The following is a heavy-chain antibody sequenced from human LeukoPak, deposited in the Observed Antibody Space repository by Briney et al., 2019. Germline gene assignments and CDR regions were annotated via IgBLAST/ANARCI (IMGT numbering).Heavy chain of an antibody. D-gene: IGHD3-10*01. Sequence: PGGSLRLSCAASGFTFSSYSMNWVRQAPGKGLEWVSSISSSSSYIYYADSVKGRFTISRDNAKNSLYLQMNNLRAEDTAVYYCARWGPTIRGVQNNWGQGTLVTVSS. V-gene: IGHV3-21*01. CDR1: GFTFSSYS. J-gene: IGHJ4*02. CDR3: ARWGPTIRGVQNN. CDR2: ISSSSSYI.